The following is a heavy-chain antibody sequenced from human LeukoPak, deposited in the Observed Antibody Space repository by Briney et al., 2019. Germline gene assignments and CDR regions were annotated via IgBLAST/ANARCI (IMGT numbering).Heavy chain of an antibody. Sequence: ASVKVSCKASGYTFTSYDINWVRQATGQGLEWMGWINPNSGNTGHAQKFQGRVSMTWNTSISTAYMELSSLKSEDTAVYYCAKIGAAARRTPNPRWFDPWGQGTLVTVSS. CDR2: INPNSGNT. CDR3: AKIGAAARRTPNPRWFDP. D-gene: IGHD6-6*01. CDR1: GYTFTSYD. J-gene: IGHJ5*02. V-gene: IGHV1-8*01.